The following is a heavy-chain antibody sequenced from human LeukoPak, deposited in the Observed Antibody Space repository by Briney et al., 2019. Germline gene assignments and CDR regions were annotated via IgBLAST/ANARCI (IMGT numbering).Heavy chain of an antibody. CDR3: ARQDVGELSTFDY. V-gene: IGHV4-59*08. D-gene: IGHD3-10*01. J-gene: IGHJ4*02. CDR1: GGSISSYY. Sequence: PSETLSLTCTVSGGSISSYYWSWIRQPPGKGLEWIGYIYYSGSTNYNPSLKSRVTISVDTSKNQFSLKLSSVTAADTAVYYCARQDVGELSTFDYWGQGTLVTVSS. CDR2: IYYSGST.